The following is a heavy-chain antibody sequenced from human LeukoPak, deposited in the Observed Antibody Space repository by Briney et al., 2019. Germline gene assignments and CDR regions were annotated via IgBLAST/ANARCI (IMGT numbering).Heavy chain of an antibody. CDR1: GYSISSGYY. Sequence: SETLSLTCTVSGYSISSGYYWGWIRQPPGKGLEWIGSIYHSGSTYYNPSLKSRVTISVDTSKNQFSLKLSSVTAADTAVYYCARRYYDSSGYYSVNNWFDPWGQGTLVTVSS. CDR2: IYHSGST. J-gene: IGHJ5*02. V-gene: IGHV4-38-2*02. CDR3: ARRYYDSSGYYSVNNWFDP. D-gene: IGHD3-22*01.